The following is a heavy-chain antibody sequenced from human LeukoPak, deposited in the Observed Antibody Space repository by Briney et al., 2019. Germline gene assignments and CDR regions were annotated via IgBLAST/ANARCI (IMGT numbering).Heavy chain of an antibody. D-gene: IGHD6-13*01. Sequence: PGGSLRLSCAASGFTFDDYAMHWVRQAPGKGLEWVSGISWNSGRIGYADSVKGRFTISRDNAKNSLYLQMNSLRAEDTAVYYCASPYSSRWYELCYWGQGTLVTVSS. CDR1: GFTFDDYA. V-gene: IGHV3-9*01. J-gene: IGHJ4*02. CDR2: ISWNSGRI. CDR3: ASPYSSRWYELCY.